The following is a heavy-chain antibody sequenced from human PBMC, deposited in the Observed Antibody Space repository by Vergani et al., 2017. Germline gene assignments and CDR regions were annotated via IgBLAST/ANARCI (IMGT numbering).Heavy chain of an antibody. D-gene: IGHD4-23*01. CDR2: IIPIFGTA. V-gene: IGHV1-69*18. CDR1: GGTFSSYA. J-gene: IGHJ4*02. CDR3: ARVGYGGNALASDY. Sequence: QVQLVQSGAEVKKPGSSVKVSCKASGGTFSSYAISWVRQAPGQGLEWMGRIIPIFGTANYAKKLQVRVPITADESTITAYMELSSLRSEDTAVYYCARVGYGGNALASDYWGQGTLVTVSS.